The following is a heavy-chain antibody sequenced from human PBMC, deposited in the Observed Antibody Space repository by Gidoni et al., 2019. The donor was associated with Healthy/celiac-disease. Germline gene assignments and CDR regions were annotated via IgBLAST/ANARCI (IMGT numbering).Heavy chain of an antibody. Sequence: QITLKESGPTLVKPTKTLTLTCTFSGFSLSTRGGGVGWIRQPPGTALEWLALIYWDDDNRFSPSLKSRLTITKDTSKNQVVLTMTNMDPVDTATYYCAHRRYDILTGADAFDIWGQGTMVTVSS. D-gene: IGHD3-9*01. CDR1: GFSLSTRGGG. CDR2: IYWDDDN. V-gene: IGHV2-5*02. CDR3: AHRRYDILTGADAFDI. J-gene: IGHJ3*02.